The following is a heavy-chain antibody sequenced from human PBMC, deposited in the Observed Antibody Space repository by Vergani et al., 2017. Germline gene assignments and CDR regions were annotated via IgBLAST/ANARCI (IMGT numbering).Heavy chain of an antibody. J-gene: IGHJ6*02. D-gene: IGHD3-9*01. CDR3: ARGGVFSSDGMDV. CDR2: ISGDGGST. Sequence: EVQLVESGGGVVQPGGSLRLSCAASGFTFDDYAMHWVRQAPGKGLEWVSLISGDGGSTYYADSVKGRFTISRDNSKNSLYLQMNSLRAEDTAVYYCARGGVFSSDGMDVWGQGTTVTVSS. V-gene: IGHV3-43*02. CDR1: GFTFDDYA.